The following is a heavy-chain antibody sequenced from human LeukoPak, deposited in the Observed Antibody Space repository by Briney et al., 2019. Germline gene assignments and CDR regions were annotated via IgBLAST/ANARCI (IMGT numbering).Heavy chain of an antibody. J-gene: IGHJ4*02. V-gene: IGHV5-51*01. D-gene: IGHD2-15*01. CDR1: GYSFTNYC. CDR3: ARSGRLGYCSGGSCFRWDY. Sequence: GESLKISCKVSGYSFTNYCIGWVRQMPGKGLEWMGIIYPDDSDTKYRPSFQGQFTISADNSISTAYLQWSSLKASDTAMYYCARSGRLGYCSGGSCFRWDYWGQGTLVTVSS. CDR2: IYPDDSDT.